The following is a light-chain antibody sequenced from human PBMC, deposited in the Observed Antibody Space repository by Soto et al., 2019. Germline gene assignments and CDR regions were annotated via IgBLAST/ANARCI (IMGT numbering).Light chain of an antibody. J-gene: IGKJ1*01. CDR2: KAS. V-gene: IGKV1-5*03. Sequence: DIQMTQSPSTLSSSLGDRVTITCRASQSISSWLAWYQQKPGKAPKLPIYKASSLESGVPSRFSGSGSGTEFTLTISSLQPDDFATYYCQQYNSYPWTFGQGTKVDIK. CDR3: QQYNSYPWT. CDR1: QSISSW.